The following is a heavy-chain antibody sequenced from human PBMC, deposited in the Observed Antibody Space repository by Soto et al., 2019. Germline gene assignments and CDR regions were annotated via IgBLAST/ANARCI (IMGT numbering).Heavy chain of an antibody. D-gene: IGHD3-16*01. V-gene: IGHV4-59*01. CDR2: IYYSGST. CDR1: GGSISSYY. Sequence: SETLSLTCTVSGGSISSYYWSWIRQPPGKGLEWIGYIYYSGSTNYNPSLKSRVTISVDTSKNQFSLKLSSVTAADTAVYYCARGPVMITFGGGNFDYWGQGTLVTVSS. CDR3: ARGPVMITFGGGNFDY. J-gene: IGHJ4*02.